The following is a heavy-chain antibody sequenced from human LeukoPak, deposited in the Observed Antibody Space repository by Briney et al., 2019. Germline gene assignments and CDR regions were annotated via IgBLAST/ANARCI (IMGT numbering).Heavy chain of an antibody. D-gene: IGHD1-26*01. Sequence: SVKVSCKASGGTFSSYAISWVRQAPGQGLEWMEGIIPIFGTANYAQKFQGRVTITADESTSTAYMELSSLRSEDTAVYYCARGPPSGSYLIDYWGQGTLVTVSS. CDR3: ARGPPSGSYLIDY. CDR1: GGTFSSYA. J-gene: IGHJ4*02. CDR2: IIPIFGTA. V-gene: IGHV1-69*01.